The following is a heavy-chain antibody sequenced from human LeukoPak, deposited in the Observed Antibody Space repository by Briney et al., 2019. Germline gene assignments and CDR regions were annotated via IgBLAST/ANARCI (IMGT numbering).Heavy chain of an antibody. CDR2: IYLDGRT. CDR3: VRLGGSYFRHGYYFYYMDV. CDR1: GGSLTDSSFF. J-gene: IGHJ6*03. V-gene: IGHV4-39*01. Sequence: SETLSLTCTVSGGSLTDSSFFRGWIRQSPGAGLEWIGKIYLDGRTNYDPSLRNRVTISVDTSKNQFSLRLTSVTAADRAVYYCVRLGGSYFRHGYYFYYMDVWGKGTTVTVSS. D-gene: IGHD1-26*01.